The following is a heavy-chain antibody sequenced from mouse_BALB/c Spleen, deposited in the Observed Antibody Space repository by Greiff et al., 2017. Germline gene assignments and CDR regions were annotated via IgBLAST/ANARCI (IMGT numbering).Heavy chain of an antibody. CDR2: INPSTGYT. CDR3: ARHGNSAWFAY. D-gene: IGHD2-1*01. J-gene: IGHJ3*01. Sequence: VKLQESGAELAKPGASVKMSCKASGYTFTSYWMHWVKQRPGQGLEWIGYINPSTGYTEYNQKFKDKATLTADKSSSTAYMQLSSLTSEDSAVYYCARHGNSAWFAYWGQGTLVTVSA. V-gene: IGHV1-7*01. CDR1: GYTFTSYW.